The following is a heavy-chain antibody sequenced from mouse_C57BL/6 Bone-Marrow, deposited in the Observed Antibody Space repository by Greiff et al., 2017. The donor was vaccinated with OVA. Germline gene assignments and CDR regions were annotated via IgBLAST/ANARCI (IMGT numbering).Heavy chain of an antibody. J-gene: IGHJ4*01. CDR2: IDPENGDT. V-gene: IGHV14-4*01. CDR3: TTVTTVPYYAMDY. D-gene: IGHD1-1*01. CDR1: GFNIKDDY. Sequence: EVKVVESGAELVRPGASVKLSCTASGFNIKDDYMHWVKQRPEQGLEWIGWIDPENGDTEYASKFQGKATITADTSSNTAYLQLSSLTSEDTAVYYCTTVTTVPYYAMDYWGQGTSVTVSS.